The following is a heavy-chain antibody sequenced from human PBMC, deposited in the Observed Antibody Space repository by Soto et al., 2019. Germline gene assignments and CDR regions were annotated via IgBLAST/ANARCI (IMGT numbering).Heavy chain of an antibody. D-gene: IGHD3-3*02. CDR2: ISYDGSNK. Sequence: QVQLVESGGGVVQPGRSLRLSCAASGFTFSSYGLHWVRQAPGKGLEWVAVISYDGSNKYYADSVKGRFTISRDNSKNTLYLQMNSLRAEDTAVYYCAKNGIASAFDYWGQGTLVTVSP. J-gene: IGHJ4*02. CDR3: AKNGIASAFDY. CDR1: GFTFSSYG. V-gene: IGHV3-30*18.